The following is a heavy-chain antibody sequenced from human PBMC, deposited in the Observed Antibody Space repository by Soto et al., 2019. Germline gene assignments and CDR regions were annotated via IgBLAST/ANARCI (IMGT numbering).Heavy chain of an antibody. CDR1: GFTFSSYG. J-gene: IGHJ4*02. V-gene: IGHV3-33*01. D-gene: IGHD6-13*01. Sequence: GGSLRLSCAASGFTFSSYGMHWVRQAPGKGLEWVAVIWYDGSNKYYADSVKGRFTISRDNSKNTLYLQMNSLRAEDTAVYYCARDLSTWDSSSWDGLYFDYWGQGTLVTVSS. CDR2: IWYDGSNK. CDR3: ARDLSTWDSSSWDGLYFDY.